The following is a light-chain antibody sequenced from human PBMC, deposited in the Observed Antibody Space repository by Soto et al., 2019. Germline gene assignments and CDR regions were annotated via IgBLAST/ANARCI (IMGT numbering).Light chain of an antibody. CDR1: SSDVGAYNY. J-gene: IGLJ2*01. CDR3: SSYVDNQNFV. V-gene: IGLV2-8*01. CDR2: EVS. Sequence: QSALTQPPSASGSPGQSVTISCTGTSSDVGAYNYVSWYRQHPGKAPKLMIYEVSKRPSGVPDCFPGSKSGNTASLTVSGPQAQDDADYYSSSYVDNQNFVFRGGTKLTVL.